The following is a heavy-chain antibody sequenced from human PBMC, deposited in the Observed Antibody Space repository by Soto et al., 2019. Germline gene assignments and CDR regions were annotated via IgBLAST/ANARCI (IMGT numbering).Heavy chain of an antibody. Sequence: EVKLVESGGGLVQPGGSLRLSCAASGFTFSTDWMHWVRQAPGKGLVWVSRINRDESSTSYADSVEGRFSISRDNAKNTLYLQMNSLRAEDTAVYYCAREFYVWGTYRQTDAFDIWGQGTMVTVSS. CDR1: GFTFSTDW. D-gene: IGHD3-16*02. V-gene: IGHV3-74*01. CDR2: INRDESST. J-gene: IGHJ3*02. CDR3: AREFYVWGTYRQTDAFDI.